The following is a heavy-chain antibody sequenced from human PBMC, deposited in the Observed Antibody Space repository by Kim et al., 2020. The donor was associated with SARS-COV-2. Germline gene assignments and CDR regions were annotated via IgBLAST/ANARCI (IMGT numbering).Heavy chain of an antibody. Sequence: GGSLRLSCAASGFTFSSYGMHWVRQAPGKGLEWVAVISYDGSNKYYADSVKGRFTISRDNSKNTLYLQMNSLRAEDTAVYYCAKWGYSYVSGYYYGMDVWGQGTTVTVSS. CDR1: GFTFSSYG. CDR2: ISYDGSNK. CDR3: AKWGYSYVSGYYYGMDV. J-gene: IGHJ6*02. V-gene: IGHV3-30*18. D-gene: IGHD5-18*01.